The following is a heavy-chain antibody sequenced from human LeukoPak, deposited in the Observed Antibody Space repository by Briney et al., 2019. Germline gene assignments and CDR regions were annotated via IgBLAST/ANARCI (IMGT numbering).Heavy chain of an antibody. CDR3: VRSWGEDY. V-gene: IGHV3-74*01. J-gene: IGHJ4*02. Sequence: PGGSLRLSCAASGFIFSSYATSWVRQAPGKGLVWVSNINTDGSSTNYADSVKGRFAISRDNAKNTLYLQMDSLRVEDTAIYYCVRSWGEDYWGQGTLVTVSS. D-gene: IGHD3-16*01. CDR2: INTDGSST. CDR1: GFIFSSYA.